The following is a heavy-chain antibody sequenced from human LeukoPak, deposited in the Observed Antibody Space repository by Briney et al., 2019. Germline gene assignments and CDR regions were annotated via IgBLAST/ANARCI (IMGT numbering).Heavy chain of an antibody. CDR2: INPNSGGT. J-gene: IGHJ1*01. Sequence: VKVSCKASGYTFTGYYMHWVRQAPGQGLEWMGWINPNSGGTNYAQKFQGRVTMTRDTSISTAYMELSRLRSDDTAVYYCARDFSEAAGTVAYFQHWGQGTLVTVSS. V-gene: IGHV1-2*02. CDR1: GYTFTGYY. D-gene: IGHD6-13*01. CDR3: ARDFSEAAGTVAYFQH.